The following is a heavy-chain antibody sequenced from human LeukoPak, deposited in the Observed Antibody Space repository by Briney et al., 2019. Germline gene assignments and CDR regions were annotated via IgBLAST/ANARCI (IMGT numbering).Heavy chain of an antibody. V-gene: IGHV4-34*01. D-gene: IGHD3-3*01. Sequence: SETLSLTCAVYGGSFSAYYWSWIRQPPGKGLEWIGDISHSGSTKYNPSLKSRVTISVDTSKKHISLNLSSVTAADTAVYYCARLPLGASAEFLNFDYWGQGTLVTVSS. CDR2: ISHSGST. CDR1: GGSFSAYY. J-gene: IGHJ4*02. CDR3: ARLPLGASAEFLNFDY.